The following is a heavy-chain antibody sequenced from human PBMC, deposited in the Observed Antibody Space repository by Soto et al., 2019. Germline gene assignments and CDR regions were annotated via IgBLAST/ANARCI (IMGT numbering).Heavy chain of an antibody. D-gene: IGHD6-13*01. CDR3: AKARHSTSWYGLEADF. CDR2: ISYGGDNK. Sequence: QVQLVESGGGVVQPGRSLRLSCAASGFIFSDYAMHWVRQAPGKGLEWVAVISYGGDNKYYADSVRGRFAISRDNLKNTLDLQMNSLNPEDTAVYHWAKARHSTSWYGLEADFWGQGTLVTVSS. CDR1: GFIFSDYA. J-gene: IGHJ4*02. V-gene: IGHV3-30*09.